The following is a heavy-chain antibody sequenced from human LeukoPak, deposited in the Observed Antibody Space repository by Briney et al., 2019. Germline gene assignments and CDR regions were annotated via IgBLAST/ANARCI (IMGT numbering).Heavy chain of an antibody. J-gene: IGHJ6*02. Sequence: ASAKVSCKASGYTFTSYDINWVRQATGQGLEWMGWMNPNSGNTGYAQKFQGRVTMTRNTSISTAYMELSSLRSEDTAVYYCARAPTLLRYFDWLLAVYYYYGMDVWGQGTTVTVSS. CDR2: MNPNSGNT. CDR3: ARAPTLLRYFDWLLAVYYYYGMDV. D-gene: IGHD3-9*01. CDR1: GYTFTSYD. V-gene: IGHV1-8*01.